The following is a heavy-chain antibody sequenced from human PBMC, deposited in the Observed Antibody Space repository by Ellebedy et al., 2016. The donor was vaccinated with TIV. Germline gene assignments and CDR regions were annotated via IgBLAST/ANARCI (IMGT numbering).Heavy chain of an antibody. Sequence: MPSETLSLTCTVSGGSISSYYWSRIRQPPGKGLEWIGYIYYSGSTNYNPSLKSRVTSSGDTSKNQFSLKLSSVTAADTAVYYCARRYCSGRGDCSGGRITYFDYWGQGTLVTVSS. CDR3: ARRYCSGRGDCSGGRITYFDY. D-gene: IGHD2-21*02. J-gene: IGHJ4*02. CDR1: GGSISSYY. V-gene: IGHV4-59*08. CDR2: IYYSGST.